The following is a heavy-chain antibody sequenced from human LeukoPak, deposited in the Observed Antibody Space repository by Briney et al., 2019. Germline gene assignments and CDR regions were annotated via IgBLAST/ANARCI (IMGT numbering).Heavy chain of an antibody. CDR1: GFTFSSYA. V-gene: IGHV3-23*01. CDR3: AKTEYGSGSYYSLYYYCMDV. J-gene: IGHJ6*02. Sequence: GVTVRLSCAASGFTFSSYAMSWVRQAPGKGLEWVSAITCSGGKTYTEDSGKGRFTICSDNSKNTLYLEINSLRAEDTDVYYCAKTEYGSGSYYSLYYYCMDVWGQATTVTV. CDR2: ITCSGGKT. D-gene: IGHD3-10*01.